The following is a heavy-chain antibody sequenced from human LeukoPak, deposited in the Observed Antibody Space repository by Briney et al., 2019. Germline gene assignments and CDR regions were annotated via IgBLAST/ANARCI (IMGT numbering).Heavy chain of an antibody. V-gene: IGHV4-61*01. CDR2: IYYSGST. J-gene: IGHJ5*02. Sequence: SETLSLTCTVSGGSVSSGSYYWSWIRQPPGKGLEWIGYIYYSGSTNYNPSLKSRVTISVDTSKNQFSLKLSSVTAADTAVYYCARERTQSWFDPWGQGTLVTVSS. CDR1: GGSVSSGSYY. CDR3: ARERTQSWFDP. D-gene: IGHD1-14*01.